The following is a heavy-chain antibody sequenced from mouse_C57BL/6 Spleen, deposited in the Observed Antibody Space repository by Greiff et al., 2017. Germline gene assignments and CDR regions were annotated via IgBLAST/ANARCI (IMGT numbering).Heavy chain of an antibody. CDR1: GFNIKDDY. V-gene: IGHV14-4*01. CDR2: IDPENGDT. CDR3: TTSPPGFAY. J-gene: IGHJ3*01. Sequence: EVQLQQSGAELVRPGASVKLSCTASGFNIKDDYMHWVKQRPEQGLEWIGWIDPENGDTEYASKFQGKATITADTSSNTAYLQLSSLTSEDTAVYYCTTSPPGFAYWGQGTLVTVSA.